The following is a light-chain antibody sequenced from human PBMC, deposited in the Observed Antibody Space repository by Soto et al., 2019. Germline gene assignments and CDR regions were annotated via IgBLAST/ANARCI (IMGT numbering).Light chain of an antibody. CDR2: GAS. Sequence: EIVLTQSPGTLSLSPGERATLSCRASQSVSSSYLVWYQQKPGQAPRLLIYGASSRATGIPDMFSGSGSGTAFTLTISRLEPADFAVYYCQQYGSSPAWTFGQGTKVEI. V-gene: IGKV3-20*01. CDR3: QQYGSSPAWT. CDR1: QSVSSSY. J-gene: IGKJ1*01.